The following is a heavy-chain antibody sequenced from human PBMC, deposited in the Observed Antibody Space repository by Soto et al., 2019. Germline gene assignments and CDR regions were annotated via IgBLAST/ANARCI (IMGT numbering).Heavy chain of an antibody. V-gene: IGHV3-23*01. D-gene: IGHD4-17*01. J-gene: IGHJ4*02. Sequence: PSETLSLSCAASGFTFSSYAMSWVRQAPGKGLEWVSAISGSGGSTYYADSVKGRFTISRDNSKNTLYLQMNCLRAEDTAVYYCTYGDPTGYWGQGTLVTVSS. CDR3: TYGDPTGY. CDR1: GFTFSSYA. CDR2: ISGSGGST.